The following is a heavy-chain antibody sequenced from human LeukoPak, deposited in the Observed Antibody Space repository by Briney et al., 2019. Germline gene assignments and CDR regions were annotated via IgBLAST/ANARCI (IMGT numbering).Heavy chain of an antibody. CDR2: ISPSTTHT. D-gene: IGHD1-26*01. CDR1: GFTFSDYY. V-gene: IGHV3-11*05. J-gene: IGHJ5*02. Sequence: PGRSLRLSCAAPGFTFSDYYMSWSRQAPGKGLEWLSYISPSTTHTSYADSVKGRFTISRDNAKNLLYLQMNSLRAEDTAVYYCARGGHGAADQWGQGTLVTVSS. CDR3: ARGGHGAADQ.